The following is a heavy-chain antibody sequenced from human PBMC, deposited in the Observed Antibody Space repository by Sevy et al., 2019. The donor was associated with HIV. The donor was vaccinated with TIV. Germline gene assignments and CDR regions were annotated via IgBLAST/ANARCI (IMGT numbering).Heavy chain of an antibody. V-gene: IGHV3-21*01. CDR2: ISSSSSYI. CDR1: GFTFSSYS. Sequence: GGSLRLSCAASGFTFSSYSMNWVRQAPGKGLEWVSSISSSSSYIYYADSVKGRFTISRANAKNSLYLQMNSLRAEDTAVYYCARDYYDSSGYYYLNYWGQGTLVTVSS. J-gene: IGHJ4*02. D-gene: IGHD3-22*01. CDR3: ARDYYDSSGYYYLNY.